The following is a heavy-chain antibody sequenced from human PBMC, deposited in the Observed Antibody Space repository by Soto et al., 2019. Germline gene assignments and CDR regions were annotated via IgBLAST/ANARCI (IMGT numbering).Heavy chain of an antibody. V-gene: IGHV3-23*01. J-gene: IGHJ4*02. CDR1: GFTFSSYA. Sequence: GESLKISCAASGFTFSSYAMRWVRQAPGKGLEWVSAISGSGGSTYYADSVKGRFTISRDNSKNTLYLQMNSLRAEDTAVYYCAKDPSLGYGDPRGYFDYWGQGTLVTVSS. CDR3: AKDPSLGYGDPRGYFDY. D-gene: IGHD4-17*01. CDR2: ISGSGGST.